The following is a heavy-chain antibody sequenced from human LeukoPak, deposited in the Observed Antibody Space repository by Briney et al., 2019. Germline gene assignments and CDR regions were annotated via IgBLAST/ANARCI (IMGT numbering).Heavy chain of an antibody. V-gene: IGHV4-61*01. CDR3: ARKVLVGATTIDY. D-gene: IGHD1-26*01. J-gene: IGHJ4*02. Sequence: PSETLSLTCTVSGGSVSSGSYYWSWIRQPPGKGLEWIGYIYYSGSTNYNPSLKSRVTISVDTSKNQFSLKLSSVTAADTAVYYCARKVLVGATTIDYWGQGTLVTVSS. CDR1: GGSVSSGSYY. CDR2: IYYSGST.